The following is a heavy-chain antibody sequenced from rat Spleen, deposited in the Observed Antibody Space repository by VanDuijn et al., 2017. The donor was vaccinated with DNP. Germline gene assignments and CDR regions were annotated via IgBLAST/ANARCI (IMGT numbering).Heavy chain of an antibody. V-gene: IGHV5-29*01. CDR3: ARHRTTSPYYYAMDA. Sequence: EVQLVESDGGLVQPGRSLKLSCAASGFTFSDYYMAWVRQAPTKGLVWVATISYDGSGTYYRNSVKGRFTISRDNAKSTLSLQMDSLRSDDTATYYCARHRTTSPYYYAMDAWGQGASVTVSS. D-gene: IGHD1-10*01. J-gene: IGHJ4*01. CDR1: GFTFSDYY. CDR2: ISYDGSGT.